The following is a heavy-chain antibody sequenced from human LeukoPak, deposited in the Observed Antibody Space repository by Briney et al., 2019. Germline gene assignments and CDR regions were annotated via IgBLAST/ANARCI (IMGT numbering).Heavy chain of an antibody. CDR1: GFIFSSYE. V-gene: IGHV3-7*01. CDR3: AKDPRRSDAFDI. Sequence: PGGSLRLSCAASGFIFSSYEMSWVRQAPGKGLEWVGNIKEDGSEKYYVDSVKGRFTISRDNAKNPLFLQMNSLRAEDTAVYYCAKDPRRSDAFDIWGQGTMVTVSS. J-gene: IGHJ3*02. CDR2: IKEDGSEK.